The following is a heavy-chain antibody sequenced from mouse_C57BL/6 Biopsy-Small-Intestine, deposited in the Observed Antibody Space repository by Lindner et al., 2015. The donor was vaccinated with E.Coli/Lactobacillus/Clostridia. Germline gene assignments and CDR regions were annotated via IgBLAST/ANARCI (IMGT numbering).Heavy chain of an antibody. CDR1: GYAFSSSW. V-gene: IGHV1-82*01. D-gene: IGHD2-13*01. CDR3: ARYLPYGDHVPFDY. CDR2: IYPGDGDT. J-gene: IGHJ2*01. Sequence: VQLQESGPELVKPGASVKISCKASGYAFSSSWMNWVKQRPGKGLEWIGRIYPGDGDTNYNGKFKGKATLTADKSSSTAYMQLSSLTSEDSAVYFCARYLPYGDHVPFDYWGQGTTLTVSS.